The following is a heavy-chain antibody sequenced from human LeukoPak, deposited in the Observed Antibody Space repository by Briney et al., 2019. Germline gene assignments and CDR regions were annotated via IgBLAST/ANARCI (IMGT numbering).Heavy chain of an antibody. CDR3: ARDRYGVTRALFDY. CDR1: GFTFSSYA. CDR2: ISYDGSNK. D-gene: IGHD2-21*02. V-gene: IGHV3-30-3*01. Sequence: GGSLRLSCAASGFTFSSYAMHWVRQAPGKGLEWVAVISYDGSNKYYADSVKGRFTISRDNSKNTLYLQMNSLRAEDTAVYYCARDRYGVTRALFDYWGQGTLVTVSS. J-gene: IGHJ4*02.